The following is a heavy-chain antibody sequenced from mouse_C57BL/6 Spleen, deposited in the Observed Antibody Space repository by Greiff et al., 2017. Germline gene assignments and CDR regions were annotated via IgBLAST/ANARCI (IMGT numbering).Heavy chain of an antibody. J-gene: IGHJ4*01. D-gene: IGHD1-1*01. CDR3: ATDPYYYGSSLYYYAMDY. CDR2: ISSGSSTI. Sequence: EVMLVESGGGLVKPGGSLKLSCAASGFTFSDYGMHWVRQAPEKGLEWVAYISSGSSTIYYADTVKGRFTISRDNAKNTLFLQMTSQMSEDTAMYYCATDPYYYGSSLYYYAMDYWGQGTSVTVSS. V-gene: IGHV5-17*01. CDR1: GFTFSDYG.